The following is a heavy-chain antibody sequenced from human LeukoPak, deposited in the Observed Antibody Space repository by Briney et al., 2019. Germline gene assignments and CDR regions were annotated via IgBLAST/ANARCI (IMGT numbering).Heavy chain of an antibody. CDR1: GFTFSNAW. CDR3: TTDLWFGESEGYFDY. CDR2: IKSKTDGETT. Sequence: GGSLRLSCAASGFTFSNAWMSWVRQAPGKGLEWVGRIKSKTDGETTDYAAPVKGRFTISRDDSKNTLYLQMNSLKTEDTAVYYCTTDLWFGESEGYFDYWGQGTLVTVSS. D-gene: IGHD3-10*01. V-gene: IGHV3-15*01. J-gene: IGHJ4*02.